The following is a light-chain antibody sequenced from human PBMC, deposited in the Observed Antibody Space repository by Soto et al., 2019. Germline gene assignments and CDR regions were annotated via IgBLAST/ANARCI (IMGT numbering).Light chain of an antibody. CDR1: SSNIGTTT. Sequence: QSVLTQSPSSSGTLGQRVTSSCSGSSSNIGTTTVNWYQQIPGTAPKLLIYSYNQRPSGVPDRFSGSKSGTSASLAISGLQSEDEADYYCAAWDDSLNGVLFGGGTKLTVL. V-gene: IGLV1-44*01. CDR2: SYN. J-gene: IGLJ2*01. CDR3: AAWDDSLNGVL.